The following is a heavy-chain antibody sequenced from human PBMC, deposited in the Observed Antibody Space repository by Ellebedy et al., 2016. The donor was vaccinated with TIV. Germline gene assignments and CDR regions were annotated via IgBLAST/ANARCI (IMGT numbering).Heavy chain of an antibody. V-gene: IGHV3-21*01. J-gene: IGHJ4*02. CDR1: GFTFSSYS. CDR3: ARESSGWYPYYFDY. Sequence: GESLKISCAASGFTFSSYSMNWVRQAPGKGLEWVSSISSSSSYIYYADSVKGRFTISRDNAKNSLYLQMNSLRAEDTAVYYCARESSGWYPYYFDYWGQGTLVTVSS. D-gene: IGHD6-19*01. CDR2: ISSSSSYI.